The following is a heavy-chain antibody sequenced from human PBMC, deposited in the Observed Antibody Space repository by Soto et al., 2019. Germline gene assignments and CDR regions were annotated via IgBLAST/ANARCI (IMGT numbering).Heavy chain of an antibody. Sequence: GGSLRLSCAASGFTFSSYWMSWVRQAPGKGLEWVANIKQDGSEKYYVDSVKGRFTISRDNAKNSLYLQMNSLRAEDTAVYYCAREWTPVDIVAKTIKPPYYFDYWGQGTLVTVSS. J-gene: IGHJ4*02. CDR1: GFTFSSYW. CDR3: AREWTPVDIVAKTIKPPYYFDY. V-gene: IGHV3-7*03. CDR2: IKQDGSEK. D-gene: IGHD5-12*01.